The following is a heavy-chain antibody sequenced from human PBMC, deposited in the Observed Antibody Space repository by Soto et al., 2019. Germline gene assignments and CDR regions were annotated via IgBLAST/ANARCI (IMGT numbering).Heavy chain of an antibody. CDR1: GFTFNNAW. D-gene: IGHD3-3*01. CDR3: TTDGWKRFLEWLPPGYGMDV. J-gene: IGHJ6*02. Sequence: EVQLVESGGGLVKPGGSLRLSCAASGFTFNNAWMSWVRQAPGKGLEWVGRIKSKTDGGTTEYAAPVKGRFTISRDDSNNTLYLQMNSLKTEDTAVYYCTTDGWKRFLEWLPPGYGMDVWGQGTTVTVSS. CDR2: IKSKTDGGTT. V-gene: IGHV3-15*01.